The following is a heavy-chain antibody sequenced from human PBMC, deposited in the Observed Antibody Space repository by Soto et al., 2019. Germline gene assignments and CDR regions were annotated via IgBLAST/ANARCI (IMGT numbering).Heavy chain of an antibody. CDR3: ARKRESSGWLIDY. V-gene: IGHV3-21*01. D-gene: IGHD6-19*01. CDR1: GFTFSSYS. J-gene: IGHJ4*02. CDR2: ISSSSSYI. Sequence: GGSLRLSCAASGFTFSSYSMNWVRQAPGKGLEWVSPISSSSSYIYYADSVKGRFTISGDNAKNSLYLQMNSLRAEDTAVYYCARKRESSGWLIDYWGQGTLVTVSS.